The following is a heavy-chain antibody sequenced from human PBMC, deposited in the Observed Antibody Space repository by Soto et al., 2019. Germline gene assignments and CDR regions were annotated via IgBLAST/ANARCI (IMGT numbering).Heavy chain of an antibody. CDR1: GFTFSSYA. CDR3: AKSQKQLYDYGDYFDY. J-gene: IGHJ4*02. V-gene: IGHV3-23*01. D-gene: IGHD4-17*01. Sequence: EVQLLESGGGLVQPGGSLRLSCAASGFTFSSYAMSWVRQAPGKGQEWVSAISGSGGSTYYADSVKGRFTISRDNSKNTLYLQMNSLRAEDTAVYYCAKSQKQLYDYGDYFDYWGQGTLVTVSS. CDR2: ISGSGGST.